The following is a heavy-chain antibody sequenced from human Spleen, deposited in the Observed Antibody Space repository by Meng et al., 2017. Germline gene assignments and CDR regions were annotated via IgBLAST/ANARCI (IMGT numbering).Heavy chain of an antibody. CDR1: GWFVTYYY. CDR2: INHSGST. D-gene: IGHD4-11*01. Sequence: LLQPAETRSLPLGGSGWFVTYYYWSLILQPPGKVLEWIGEINHSGSTNYNPSLESRAPISVDTSQNNLSLKLSSGTAADSAVYYCARGPTTMAHDFDYWGQGTLVTVSS. CDR3: ARGPTTMAHDFDY. J-gene: IGHJ4*02. V-gene: IGHV4-34*01.